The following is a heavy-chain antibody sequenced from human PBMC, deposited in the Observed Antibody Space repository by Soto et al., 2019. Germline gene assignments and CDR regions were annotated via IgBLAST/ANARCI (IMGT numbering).Heavy chain of an antibody. Sequence: EVQLVESGGDLVQPGGALRLFWATPGFNFSPYWMSLVRQAPGKGPEWVANIKQDGDAKNYLDSVKGRFTISRDNAKNSLYLQMNSLRAEDTAMYYCASTRLHDYWGQGALVAVSS. D-gene: IGHD4-4*01. J-gene: IGHJ4*02. V-gene: IGHV3-7*01. CDR1: GFNFSPYW. CDR3: ASTRLHDY. CDR2: IKQDGDAK.